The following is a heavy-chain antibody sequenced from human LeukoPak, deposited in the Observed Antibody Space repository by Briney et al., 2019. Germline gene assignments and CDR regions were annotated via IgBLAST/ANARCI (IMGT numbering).Heavy chain of an antibody. D-gene: IGHD6-19*01. CDR3: ARAYSSGWETNWFDP. J-gene: IGHJ5*02. Sequence: ASVKVSCKASGYTFTSYGISWVRQAPGQGLEWIGWISAYNGNTNYAQKLQGRVTMTRDTSISTAYMELSRLRSDDTAVYYCARAYSSGWETNWFDPWGQGTLVTVSS. CDR1: GYTFTSYG. V-gene: IGHV1-18*01. CDR2: ISAYNGNT.